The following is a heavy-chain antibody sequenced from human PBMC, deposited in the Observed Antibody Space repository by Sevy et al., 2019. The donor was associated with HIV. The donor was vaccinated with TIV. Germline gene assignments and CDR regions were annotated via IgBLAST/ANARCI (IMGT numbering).Heavy chain of an antibody. V-gene: IGHV3-21*01. CDR1: GFTFSSYS. D-gene: IGHD3-3*01. CDR3: ARDLIYDFWSGSRAKNYYYYGMDV. CDR2: ISSSSSYI. Sequence: GGSLRLSCAASGFTFSSYSMNWVRQAPGKGLEWVSSISSSSSYIYYADSVKGRFTISRDNAKNSLYLQMNSLRAEDTAVYYCARDLIYDFWSGSRAKNYYYYGMDVWDQGTTVTVSS. J-gene: IGHJ6*02.